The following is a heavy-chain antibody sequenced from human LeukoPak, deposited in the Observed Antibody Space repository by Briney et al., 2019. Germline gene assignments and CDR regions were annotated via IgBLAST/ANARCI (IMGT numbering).Heavy chain of an antibody. CDR2: ISDNGRTK. V-gene: IGHV3-11*01. Sequence: GSLRLSCAASGLTFSDYHMSWIRPAPGKGLEWVSHISDNGRTKYYANSVQGRFTVSRDNAKNSLYLQMNSLRADDTAVYYCATVHFGYFTFWGQGTLVPVSS. D-gene: IGHD3-3*01. CDR1: GLTFSDYH. CDR3: ATVHFGYFTF. J-gene: IGHJ4*02.